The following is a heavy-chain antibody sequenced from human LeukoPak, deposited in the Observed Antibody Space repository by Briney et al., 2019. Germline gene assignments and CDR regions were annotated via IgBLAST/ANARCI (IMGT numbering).Heavy chain of an antibody. D-gene: IGHD6-13*01. CDR2: IYYSGST. Sequence: SETLSLTCTVSGGSISSGNYYWSWIRQPPGKGLEWIGYIYYSGSTYSNPSLKSRVTISVDTSKNQFSLNLSSVTAADTAVYYCARGVSSSWNFDFWGQGSLVTVSS. V-gene: IGHV4-30-4*01. CDR3: ARGVSSSWNFDF. CDR1: GGSISSGNYY. J-gene: IGHJ4*02.